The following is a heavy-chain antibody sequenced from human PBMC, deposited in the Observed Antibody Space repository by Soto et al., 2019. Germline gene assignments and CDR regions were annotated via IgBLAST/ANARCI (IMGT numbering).Heavy chain of an antibody. V-gene: IGHV3-23*01. Sequence: EVQLLESGGNLVQPGGSLRLSCAASRFTFNNYAMSWVRQAPGKGLEWVSAISAGGGYTNYADSVKGRFTISRDNSRNTLYLQMNSLRAEDTAVYYCANLVGPGKIPGGMDVWGQGTTVTVSS. CDR2: ISAGGGYT. J-gene: IGHJ6*02. CDR3: ANLVGPGKIPGGMDV. CDR1: RFTFNNYA. D-gene: IGHD1-26*01.